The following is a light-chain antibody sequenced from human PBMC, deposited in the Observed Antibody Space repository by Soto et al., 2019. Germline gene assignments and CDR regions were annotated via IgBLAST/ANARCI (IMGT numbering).Light chain of an antibody. CDR3: QQSYSTPRD. J-gene: IGKJ5*01. CDR1: QSISSW. V-gene: IGKV1-39*01. CDR2: DAS. Sequence: GDRVTITCRASQSISSWLAWYQQKPGKAPKLLIYDASSLESGVPSRFSGGGSGTDFILTISSLQPEDFATYYCQQSYSTPRDFGQGTRLEIK.